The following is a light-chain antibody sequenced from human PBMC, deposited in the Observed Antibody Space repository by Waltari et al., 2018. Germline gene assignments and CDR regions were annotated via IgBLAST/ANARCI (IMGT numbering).Light chain of an antibody. CDR3: ASYTTSNNRV. CDR1: LTDVTSFTY. V-gene: IGLV2-14*03. CDR2: DVT. Sequence: QSALTQPASVSGSPGQSLTISCSATLTDVTSFTYVYWYQRHSGKAPKLLIFDVTNRPSRTSNRFSGSKSGNTASLTISGLQAEDEADYFCASYTTSNNRVFGGGTRLTVL. J-gene: IGLJ3*02.